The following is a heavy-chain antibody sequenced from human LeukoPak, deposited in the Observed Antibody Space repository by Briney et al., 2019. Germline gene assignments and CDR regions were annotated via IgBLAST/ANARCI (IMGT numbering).Heavy chain of an antibody. V-gene: IGHV4-34*01. CDR3: ARPVPSRLGWFDP. CDR2: INHSGST. Sequence: SETLSLTCAVYGGSFSGYYWSWIRQPPGKGLEWIAEINHSGSTNYNPSLKSRVSISVHTSKNQFSLKLRSVTAADTAVYYCARPVPSRLGWFDPWGQGTLVTASS. D-gene: IGHD1-1*01. J-gene: IGHJ5*02. CDR1: GGSFSGYY.